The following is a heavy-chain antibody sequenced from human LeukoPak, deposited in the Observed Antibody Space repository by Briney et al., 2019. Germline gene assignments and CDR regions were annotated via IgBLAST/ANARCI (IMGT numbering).Heavy chain of an antibody. V-gene: IGHV4-34*01. CDR3: ARAGYDILTGYAEDDAFDI. D-gene: IGHD3-9*01. CDR2: INHSGST. Sequence: SETLSLTCTVSGGSISSYYWSWIRQPPGKGLEWIGEINHSGSTNYNPSLKSRVTISVDTSKNQFSLKLSSVTAADTAVYYCARAGYDILTGYAEDDAFDIWGQGTMVTVSS. CDR1: GGSISSYY. J-gene: IGHJ3*02.